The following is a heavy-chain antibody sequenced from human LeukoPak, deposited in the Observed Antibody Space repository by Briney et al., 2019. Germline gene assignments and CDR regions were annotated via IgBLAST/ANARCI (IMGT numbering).Heavy chain of an antibody. V-gene: IGHV1-46*01. CDR2: INPSGGST. CDR1: GYTFTSYY. J-gene: IGHJ3*02. CDR3: ARGGDFWSGSQDAFDI. Sequence: ASVKVSCKASGYTFTSYYMHWVRQAPGQGLEWMGIINPSGGSTSYAQEFQGRVTMTRDTSTSTVYVELSSLRSEDTAVYYCARGGDFWSGSQDAFDIWGQGTMVTVSS. D-gene: IGHD3-3*01.